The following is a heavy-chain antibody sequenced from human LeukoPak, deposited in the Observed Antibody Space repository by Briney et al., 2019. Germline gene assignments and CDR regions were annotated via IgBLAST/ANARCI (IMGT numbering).Heavy chain of an antibody. CDR2: IWYDGSNK. J-gene: IGHJ4*02. Sequence: GGSLRLSCAASGFTFSSYGMHWVRQAPGKGLEWVAVIWYDGSNKYYADSVKGRFTISRDDSKNTLYLQMNSLRAEDTAVYYCARDHDYGGNSPFDYWGQGTLVTVSS. CDR3: ARDHDYGGNSPFDY. CDR1: GFTFSSYG. V-gene: IGHV3-33*01. D-gene: IGHD4-23*01.